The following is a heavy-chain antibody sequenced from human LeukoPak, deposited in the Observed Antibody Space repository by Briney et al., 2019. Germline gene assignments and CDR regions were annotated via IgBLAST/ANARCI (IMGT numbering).Heavy chain of an antibody. CDR3: AKQREIAVAVFDY. D-gene: IGHD6-19*01. CDR2: ISGSGGST. Sequence: PGGSLRLSCAASGFTLSSNVMSWVRQAPGKGLEWVSTISGSGGSTYYADSVKGRFTISRDNSKNTLYLQMNSLRAEDTAVFYCAKQREIAVAVFDYWGQGTLVTVSS. V-gene: IGHV3-23*01. J-gene: IGHJ4*02. CDR1: GFTLSSNV.